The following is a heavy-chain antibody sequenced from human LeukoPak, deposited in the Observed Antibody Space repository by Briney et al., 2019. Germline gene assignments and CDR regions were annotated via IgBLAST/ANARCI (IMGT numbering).Heavy chain of an antibody. D-gene: IGHD4-11*01. CDR3: AREGDYSNVQDV. J-gene: IGHJ6*04. V-gene: IGHV3-7*01. CDR2: IKEDGSEK. Sequence: GGSLRLSCAASGFTFSSNWMSWVRQAPGKGLEWVANIKEDGSEKSYVDSVKGRFAISRDNAKNSLYLQMNSLRADDTAVYYCAREGDYSNVQDVWGKGTTVTVSS. CDR1: GFTFSSNW.